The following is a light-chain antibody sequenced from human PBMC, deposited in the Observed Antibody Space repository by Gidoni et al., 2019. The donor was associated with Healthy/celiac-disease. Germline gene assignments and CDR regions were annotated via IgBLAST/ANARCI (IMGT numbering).Light chain of an antibody. Sequence: IVLTHSPGTLSLSPGERATLSCRDSQSVSSSYLAWYQQKPGQAPRLLIYGASSRATGSPDRVRGRGFGTEFTLTSSRLEPEDCGVYYWQQYGSSPRTFGQGTKVEIK. J-gene: IGKJ1*01. V-gene: IGKV3-20*01. CDR1: QSVSSSY. CDR3: QQYGSSPRT. CDR2: GAS.